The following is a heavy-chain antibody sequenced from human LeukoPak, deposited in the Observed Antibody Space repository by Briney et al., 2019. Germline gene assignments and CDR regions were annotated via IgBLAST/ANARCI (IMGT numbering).Heavy chain of an antibody. CDR2: IYYSGST. CDR1: GGSISSHY. CDR3: ARHFFTVNFDY. D-gene: IGHD4-17*01. Sequence: SETLSLTCTVSGGSISSHYWSWIRQPPGKGLEWIGYIYYSGSTNYNPSLKSRVTISVGTSKNQFSLKLSSVTAADTAVYYCARHFFTVNFDYWGQGTLVTVSS. J-gene: IGHJ4*02. V-gene: IGHV4-59*08.